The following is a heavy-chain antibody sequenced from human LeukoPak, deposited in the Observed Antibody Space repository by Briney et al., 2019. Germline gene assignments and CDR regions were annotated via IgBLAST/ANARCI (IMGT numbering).Heavy chain of an antibody. CDR1: GFSFRSYS. Sequence: GGSLRLSCAASGFSFRSYSMSWVRQAPGKGLEWVSAISGSGGSTYYADSVKGRFTISRDNSKNTLYLQMNSLRAEDTAVYYCAKDAGYSSGWYSDYWGQGTLVTVSS. D-gene: IGHD6-19*01. V-gene: IGHV3-23*01. J-gene: IGHJ4*02. CDR3: AKDAGYSSGWYSDY. CDR2: ISGSGGST.